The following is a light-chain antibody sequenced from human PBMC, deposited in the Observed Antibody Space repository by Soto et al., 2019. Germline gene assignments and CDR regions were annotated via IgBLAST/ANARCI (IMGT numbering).Light chain of an antibody. J-gene: IGKJ1*01. CDR1: QSVSSN. V-gene: IGKV3-15*01. Sequence: EIVMTQSPATLSVSPGERATLSCRASQSVSSNLAWYQQKPGQAPRLLIYGASTRATGIPARFSGSGSGTEFTLTISRLEPEDFAVYYCHQYSSSCRTFGQGTKVDIK. CDR2: GAS. CDR3: HQYSSSCRT.